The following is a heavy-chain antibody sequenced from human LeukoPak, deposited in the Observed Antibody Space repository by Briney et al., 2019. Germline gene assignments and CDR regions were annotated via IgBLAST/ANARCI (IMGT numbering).Heavy chain of an antibody. Sequence: VASVEVSCKASGYTFTGYYMHWVRQAPGQGFEWMGWINPNSGGTNYAQKFQGRVTMTRDTSISTAYMELSRLRSDDTAVYYCARAGGGIFTVDYWGQGTLVTVSS. V-gene: IGHV1-2*02. CDR1: GYTFTGYY. J-gene: IGHJ4*02. CDR3: ARAGGGIFTVDY. D-gene: IGHD1-14*01. CDR2: INPNSGGT.